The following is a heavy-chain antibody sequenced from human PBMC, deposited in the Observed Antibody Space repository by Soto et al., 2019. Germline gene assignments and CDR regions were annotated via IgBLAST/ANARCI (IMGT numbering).Heavy chain of an antibody. CDR1: GFTLSSYW. CDR3: ERVWNDGRIDY. V-gene: IGHV3-7*01. Sequence: GGSLRLSCTSSGFTLSSYWMSWVRQAPGQGLGWVASIKQDGSDKKYVDPVKGRFTISRDNAKNSLYLEMNSLRAEDTAVYYCERVWNDGRIDYWGQGTLVTVSS. D-gene: IGHD1-1*01. CDR2: IKQDGSDK. J-gene: IGHJ4*02.